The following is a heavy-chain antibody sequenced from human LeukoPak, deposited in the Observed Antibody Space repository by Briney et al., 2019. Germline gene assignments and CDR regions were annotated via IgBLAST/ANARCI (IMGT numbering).Heavy chain of an antibody. CDR2: IRYDGSNK. J-gene: IGHJ4*02. D-gene: IGHD3-22*01. CDR3: ATKGYDSSGFGGGEFDY. Sequence: PGGSLRLSCAASGFTFSSYGMHWVRQAPGKGLEWVAFIRYDGSNKYYADSVKGRFTISRDNSKNTLYLQMNSLRAEDTAVYYCATKGYDSSGFGGGEFDYWGQGTLVTVSS. CDR1: GFTFSSYG. V-gene: IGHV3-30*02.